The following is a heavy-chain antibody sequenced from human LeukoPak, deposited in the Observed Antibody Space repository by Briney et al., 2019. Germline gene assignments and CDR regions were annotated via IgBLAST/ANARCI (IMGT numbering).Heavy chain of an antibody. V-gene: IGHV4-39*01. CDR1: GGSISSSSYY. D-gene: IGHD5-24*01. CDR3: ARHAVATIRGGFDY. Sequence: SETLSLTCTVSGGSISSSSYYWGWIRQPPGKGLEWIGSIYYSGSTYYNPSLKSRVTISVDTSKNQFSLKLSSATAADTAVYYCARHAVATIRGGFDYWGQGTLVTVSS. J-gene: IGHJ4*02. CDR2: IYYSGST.